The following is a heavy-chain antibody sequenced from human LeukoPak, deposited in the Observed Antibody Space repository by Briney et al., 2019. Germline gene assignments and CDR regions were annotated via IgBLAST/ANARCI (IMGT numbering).Heavy chain of an antibody. CDR2: INYDGTTT. D-gene: IGHD6-13*01. V-gene: IGHV3-74*01. Sequence: GGSLRLSCAASGFNFSSNWMHWVRQAPGKGLVWISRINYDGTTTSYADSVKGRFTISRDNAKNSLYLQMNSLRAEDTAVYYCARRRIAAAGKDFDYWGQGTLVTVSS. CDR1: GFNFSSNW. CDR3: ARRRIAAAGKDFDY. J-gene: IGHJ4*02.